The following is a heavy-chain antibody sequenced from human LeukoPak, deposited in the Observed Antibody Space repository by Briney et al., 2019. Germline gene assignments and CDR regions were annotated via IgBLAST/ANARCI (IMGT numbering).Heavy chain of an antibody. J-gene: IGHJ4*02. CDR1: GGSISSSSYY. Sequence: TASETLSLTCTVSGGSISSSSYYWGWIRQPPGKGLEWIGSIYYSGSTYYNPSLKSRVTISVDTSKNQFSLKLSSVTAADTAVYYCARDSDYYDSSGYYYFDYWGQGTLVTVSS. CDR3: ARDSDYYDSSGYYYFDY. CDR2: IYYSGST. V-gene: IGHV4-39*07. D-gene: IGHD3-22*01.